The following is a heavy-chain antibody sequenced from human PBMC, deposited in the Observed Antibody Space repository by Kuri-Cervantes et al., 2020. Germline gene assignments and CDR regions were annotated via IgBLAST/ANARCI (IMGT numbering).Heavy chain of an antibody. CDR2: TYYRSNWYN. V-gene: IGHV6-1*01. CDR3: ARAGYCSSTSCSVLRYFDWSRRGMDV. D-gene: IGHD2-2*01. J-gene: IGHJ6*02. CDR1: GDSVSSNSAA. Sequence: SETLSLTCAISGDSVSSNSAAWNWIRQSPSRGLEWLGRTYYRSNWYNDYAVSVRSRITINPDTSKNQFSLKLSSVTAADTAVYYCARAGYCSSTSCSVLRYFDWSRRGMDVWGQGTTVTVSS.